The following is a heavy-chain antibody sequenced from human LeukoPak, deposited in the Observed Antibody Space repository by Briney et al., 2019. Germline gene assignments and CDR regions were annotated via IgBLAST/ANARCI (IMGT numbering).Heavy chain of an antibody. CDR2: IYHGGTT. J-gene: IGHJ4*02. D-gene: IGHD4-23*01. Sequence: PSGTLSLTCAVSGDSITTSRWWSWARQPPGKGLEWIGEIYHGGTTNYNPSLKSRVIMSVDKSKNHFSPKLTSVTAADTAVYYCATYLYGGDYGSYYFEYWGQGTLVTVSS. CDR3: ATYLYGGDYGSYYFEY. V-gene: IGHV4-4*02. CDR1: GDSITTSRW.